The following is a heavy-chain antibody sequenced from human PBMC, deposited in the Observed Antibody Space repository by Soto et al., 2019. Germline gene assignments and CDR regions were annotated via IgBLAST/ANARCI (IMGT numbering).Heavy chain of an antibody. J-gene: IGHJ5*02. CDR2: INPNSGGT. CDR1: GYTFTGYY. D-gene: IGHD6-19*01. CDR3: ARDTSPGIAVAGTWLDP. V-gene: IGHV1-2*04. Sequence: GASVKVSCKASGYTFTGYYMHWVRQAPGQGLEWMGWINPNSGGTNYAQKFQGWVTMTRDTSISTAYMELSRLRSDDTAVYYCARDTSPGIAVAGTWLDPWGQGTLVTVSS.